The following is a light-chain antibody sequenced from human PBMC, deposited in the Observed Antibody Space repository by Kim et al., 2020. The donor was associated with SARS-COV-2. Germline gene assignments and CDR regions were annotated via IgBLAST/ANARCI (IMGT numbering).Light chain of an antibody. CDR3: SSYTRRSTSV. CDR1: SSDVGGYNY. Sequence: GPSIAISCPGTSSDVGGYNYVSWYQQYPGKAPKLIIFDVSERPSGVSNRFSGSKSGNTASLTISGLQAGDEADYYCSSYTRRSTSVFGGGTKVTVL. J-gene: IGLJ2*01. CDR2: DVS. V-gene: IGLV2-14*04.